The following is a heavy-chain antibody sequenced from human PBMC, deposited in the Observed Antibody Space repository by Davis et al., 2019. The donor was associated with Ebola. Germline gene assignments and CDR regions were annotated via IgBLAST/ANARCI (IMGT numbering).Heavy chain of an antibody. D-gene: IGHD2-15*01. Sequence: AASVKVSCKASGYIFTTYAIHWARQAPGQRLEWMGWINAGNGDTKSSQKFQGRVTITRDTSASTAYMELSSLRSEDTAVYYCARWGGYCSGGSCQDYWGQGTLVTVSS. CDR2: INAGNGDT. J-gene: IGHJ4*02. V-gene: IGHV1-3*01. CDR1: GYIFTTYA. CDR3: ARWGGYCSGGSCQDY.